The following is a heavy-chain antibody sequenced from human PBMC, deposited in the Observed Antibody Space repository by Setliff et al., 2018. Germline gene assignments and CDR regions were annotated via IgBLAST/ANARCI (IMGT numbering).Heavy chain of an antibody. CDR1: GGSISSYY. V-gene: IGHV4-59*08. CDR2: IYYSGST. J-gene: IGHJ6*03. Sequence: SETLSLTCTVSGGSISSYYWSWIRQPPGKGLEWIGYIYYSGSTNYNPSLKGRVTISVDTSKNQFSLKLSSVTAADTAVYYCARHGLNTVTILSWSYYYYYMDVWGKGTTVTVSS. CDR3: ARHGLNTVTILSWSYYYYYMDV. D-gene: IGHD4-17*01.